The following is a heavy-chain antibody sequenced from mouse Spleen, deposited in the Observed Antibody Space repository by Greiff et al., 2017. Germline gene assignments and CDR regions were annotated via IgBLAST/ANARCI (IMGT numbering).Heavy chain of an antibody. V-gene: IGHV5-17*01. Sequence: EVKVVESGGGLVKPGGSLKLSCAASGFTFSDYGMHWVRQAPAKGLEWVAYISSGSSTIYYADTVKGRFTISRDNAKNTLFLQMTSLRSEDTAMYYCARNSITTVAPFAYWGQGTLVTVSA. CDR1: GFTFSDYG. D-gene: IGHD1-1*01. CDR3: ARNSITTVAPFAY. CDR2: ISSGSSTI. J-gene: IGHJ3*01.